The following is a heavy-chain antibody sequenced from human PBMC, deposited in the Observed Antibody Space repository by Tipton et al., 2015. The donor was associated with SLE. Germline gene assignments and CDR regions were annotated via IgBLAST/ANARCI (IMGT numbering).Heavy chain of an antibody. CDR1: GGFIRSDDYY. CDR2: INYGGST. V-gene: IGHV4-31*03. D-gene: IGHD5-12*01. CDR3: ARGGVGGYDYFDY. J-gene: IGHJ4*02. Sequence: TLSLTCTVSGGFIRSDDYYWTWIRQHPGKGLEWIGHINYGGSTYYKPSLKSRLTISVDTSKNQFSLKLSSVTAADTAVYFCARGGVGGYDYFDYWGQGTLVTVSS.